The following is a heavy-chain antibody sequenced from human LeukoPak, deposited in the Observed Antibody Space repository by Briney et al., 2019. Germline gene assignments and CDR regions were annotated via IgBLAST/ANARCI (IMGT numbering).Heavy chain of an antibody. CDR1: GGSISSSSYY. Sequence: PSETLSLTCTVSGGSISSSSYYWGWIRQPPGKGLEWIGSIYHSGSTYYNPSLKSRVTISVDTSKNQFSLKLSSVTAADTAVYYCARDLNDYVWGTSNDPFDIWGQGTMVTVSS. CDR3: ARDLNDYVWGTSNDPFDI. J-gene: IGHJ3*02. D-gene: IGHD3-16*01. CDR2: IYHSGST. V-gene: IGHV4-39*07.